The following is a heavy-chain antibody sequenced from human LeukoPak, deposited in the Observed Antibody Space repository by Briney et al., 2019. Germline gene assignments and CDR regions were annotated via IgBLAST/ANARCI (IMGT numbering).Heavy chain of an antibody. CDR1: GGSFSDYF. D-gene: IGHD3-22*01. CDR2: ISHSGST. J-gene: IGHJ3*02. CDR3: ARSYDSSGLDAFDI. Sequence: SETLSLTCAVYGGSFSDYFWSWIRQPPGKGLEWIGEISHSGSTNYNPSLKSRVTISVDTSKNQFSLKLSSVTAADTAVYYCARSYDSSGLDAFDIWGQGTMVTVSS. V-gene: IGHV4-34*01.